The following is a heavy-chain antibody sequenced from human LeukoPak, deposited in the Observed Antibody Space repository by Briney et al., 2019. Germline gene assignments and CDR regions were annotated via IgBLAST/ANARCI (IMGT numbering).Heavy chain of an antibody. D-gene: IGHD3-10*01. CDR2: INHSGST. J-gene: IGHJ6*03. Sequence: SETLSLTCAVYGGSFSGYYWSWIRQPPGKGLEWIGEINHSGSTNYNPSLKSRVTISVDTSKNLFSLKLSSVTAADTAVYYCASTGPHTSPHYYYYYYMDVWGKGTTVTVSS. CDR3: ASTGPHTSPHYYYYYYMDV. CDR1: GGSFSGYY. V-gene: IGHV4-34*01.